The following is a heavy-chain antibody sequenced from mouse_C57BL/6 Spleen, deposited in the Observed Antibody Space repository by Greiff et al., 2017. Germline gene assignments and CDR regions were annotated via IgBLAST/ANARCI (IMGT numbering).Heavy chain of an antibody. J-gene: IGHJ2*01. Sequence: EVMLVESGGGLVKPGGSLKLSCAASGFTFSSYAMSWVRQTPEKRLEWVATISDGGSYTYYPDNVKGRFTISRDNAKNNLYLQMSHLKSEDTAMYYCARDEDYSKGRYYLDYGGQGTTLTVSS. CDR3: ARDEDYSKGRYYLDY. D-gene: IGHD2-5*01. CDR1: GFTFSSYA. CDR2: ISDGGSYT. V-gene: IGHV5-4*01.